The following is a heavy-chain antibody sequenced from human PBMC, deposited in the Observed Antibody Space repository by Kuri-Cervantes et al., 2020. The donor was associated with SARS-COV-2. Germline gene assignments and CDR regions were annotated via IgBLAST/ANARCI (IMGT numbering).Heavy chain of an antibody. D-gene: IGHD1-26*01. CDR1: GFTFSSYS. V-gene: IGHV3-48*01. CDR2: ISSSSSTI. CDR3: ARVVRWAFDI. Sequence: LSLTCAASGFTFSSYSMNWVRQAPGKGLEWVSSISSSSSTIYYADSVKGRFTISRDNAKNSLYLQMNSLRAEDTAVYYCARVVRWAFDIWGQGTMVTVSS. J-gene: IGHJ3*02.